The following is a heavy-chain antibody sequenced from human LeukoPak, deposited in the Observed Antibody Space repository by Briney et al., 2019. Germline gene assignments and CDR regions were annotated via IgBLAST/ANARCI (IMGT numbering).Heavy chain of an antibody. Sequence: SVKVSCKASGYTFTSYDISWVRQAPGQGLEWMGGIIPIFGTANYAQKFQGRVTITADESTSTAYMELSSLRSEDTAVYYCARGSSSWYEGVYYYYYMDVWGKGTTVTVSS. D-gene: IGHD6-13*01. V-gene: IGHV1-69*13. CDR3: ARGSSSWYEGVYYYYYMDV. CDR2: IIPIFGTA. J-gene: IGHJ6*03. CDR1: GYTFTSYD.